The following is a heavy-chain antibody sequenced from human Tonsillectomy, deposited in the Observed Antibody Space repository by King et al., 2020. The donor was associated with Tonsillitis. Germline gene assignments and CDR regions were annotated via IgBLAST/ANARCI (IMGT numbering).Heavy chain of an antibody. J-gene: IGHJ1*01. Sequence: QLVQSGSELKKPGASVKVSCKASGYTFTSYGMNWVRQVPGQGLEWMGWINTNTGNPTYAQGFTGRFVFSLDTSVSTTYLQISGLKAEDTAVYYCARDDSEDYGDSVGYFQHWGQGTLITVSS. D-gene: IGHD4-17*01. CDR3: ARDDSEDYGDSVGYFQH. CDR1: GYTFTSYG. CDR2: INTNTGNP. V-gene: IGHV7-4-1*02.